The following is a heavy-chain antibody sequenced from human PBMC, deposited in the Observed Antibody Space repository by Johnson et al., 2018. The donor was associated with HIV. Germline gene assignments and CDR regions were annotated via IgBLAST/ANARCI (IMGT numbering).Heavy chain of an antibody. J-gene: IGHJ3*02. D-gene: IGHD3-22*01. CDR1: GFPFSNYG. CDR2: IRFDGSNK. CDR3: TTDLGYYDSSGDAFDI. Sequence: QVQLVESGGGVVQPGGSLRLSCAASGFPFSNYGMHWVRQAPGKGLEWVAFIRFDGSNKYYVDSVKGRFTISRDSSKNTLYLQMNSLKTEDTAVYYCTTDLGYYDSSGDAFDIWGQGTMVTVSS. V-gene: IGHV3-30*02.